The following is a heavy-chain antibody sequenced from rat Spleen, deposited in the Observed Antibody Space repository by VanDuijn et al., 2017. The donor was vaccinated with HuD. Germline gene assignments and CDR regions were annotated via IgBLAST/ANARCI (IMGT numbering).Heavy chain of an antibody. CDR2: ISPDGGST. V-gene: IGHV5-58*01. Sequence: EVQLVESGGGLVQPGRSLKLSCAASGFTFSNYDMAWIRQAPGEGLEWLSSISPDGGSTYYPDSMKGRFTISRDNAENTVYLQMNSLRSEDTATYFCGKDMNYFSTYPFYLMGAWGQGTSVTVSS. CDR3: GKDMNYFSTYPFYLMGA. D-gene: IGHD1-2*01. CDR1: GFTFSNYD. J-gene: IGHJ4*01.